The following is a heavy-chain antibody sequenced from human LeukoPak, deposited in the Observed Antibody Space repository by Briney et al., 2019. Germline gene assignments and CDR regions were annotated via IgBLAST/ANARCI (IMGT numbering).Heavy chain of an antibody. V-gene: IGHV1-46*01. CDR1: GYTFTSYY. D-gene: IGHD2-21*02. CDR2: INPSGGST. CDR3: ARDSLCVSGDCYSTPDAFDI. J-gene: IGHJ3*02. Sequence: GASVKVSCKASGYTFTSYYMHWVRQAPGQGLEWMGIINPSGGSTSYAQKFQGRVTMIRDMSTSTVYMELSSLRSEDTAVYYCARDSLCVSGDCYSTPDAFDIWGQGTMVTVSS.